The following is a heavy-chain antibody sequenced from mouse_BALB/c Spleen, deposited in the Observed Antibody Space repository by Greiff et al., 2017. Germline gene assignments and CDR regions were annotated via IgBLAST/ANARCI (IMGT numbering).Heavy chain of an antibody. Sequence: EVKLVESGGGLVQPGGSMKLSCVASGFTFSSYWMSWVRQSPEKGLEWVAEIRLKSDNYATHYAESVKGKFTISRDDSKSRLYLQMNSLRAEDTGIYYCTWYRYDYAMDYWGQGTSVTVSS. D-gene: IGHD2-14*01. CDR1: GFTFSSYW. CDR3: TWYRYDYAMDY. CDR2: IRLKSDNYAT. J-gene: IGHJ4*01. V-gene: IGHV6-6*02.